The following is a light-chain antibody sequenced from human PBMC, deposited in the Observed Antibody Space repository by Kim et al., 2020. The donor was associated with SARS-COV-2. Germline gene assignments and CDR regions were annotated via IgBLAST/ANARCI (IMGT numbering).Light chain of an antibody. V-gene: IGLV3-21*02. Sequence: SYELTQPPSVSLAPGETARITCGGNKIGDINVHWYQQRPGQAPVLVLSDDTDRPSGIPERFSGSNSGNMATLTINRVEAVDEADYYCQVWDGSSDHWVFGGVTQLTVL. CDR1: KIGDIN. CDR3: QVWDGSSDHWV. J-gene: IGLJ3*02. CDR2: DDT.